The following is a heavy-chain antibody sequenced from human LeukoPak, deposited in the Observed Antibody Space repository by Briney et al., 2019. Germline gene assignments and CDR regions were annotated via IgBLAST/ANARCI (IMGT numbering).Heavy chain of an antibody. V-gene: IGHV4-59*08. Sequence: SETLSLTCTVSGGSISSYYWSWIRQPPGKGLEWIGYIYYSGSTNYNPSLKSRVTISVDTSKNQFSLKLSSVTAAGTAVYYCARHAPSYTSGWYYFDYWGQGTLVAVSS. CDR1: GGSISSYY. D-gene: IGHD6-19*01. J-gene: IGHJ4*02. CDR3: ARHAPSYTSGWYYFDY. CDR2: IYYSGST.